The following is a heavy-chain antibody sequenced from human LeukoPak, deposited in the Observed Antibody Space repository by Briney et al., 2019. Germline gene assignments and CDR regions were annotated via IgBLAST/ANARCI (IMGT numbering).Heavy chain of an antibody. CDR1: GGSISSYY. J-gene: IGHJ5*02. CDR3: ARSPYYDFWSGYSSWFDP. CDR2: IYYSGST. D-gene: IGHD3-3*01. V-gene: IGHV4-59*01. Sequence: PSETLSLTCTVSGGSISSYYWSWIRQPPGKGPEWIGYIYYSGSTNYNPSLKSRVTISVDTSKNQFSLKLSSVTAADTAVYYCARSPYYDFWSGYSSWFDPWGQGTLVTVSS.